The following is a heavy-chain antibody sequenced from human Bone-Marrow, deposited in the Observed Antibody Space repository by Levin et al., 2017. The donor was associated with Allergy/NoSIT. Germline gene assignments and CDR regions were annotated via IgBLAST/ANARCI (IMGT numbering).Heavy chain of an antibody. D-gene: IGHD6-19*01. J-gene: IGHJ5*02. V-gene: IGHV4-34*01. Sequence: PSETLSLTCAVYGGSFSGYYWSWIRQPPGKGLEWIGEINHSGSTNYNPSLKSRVTISVDTSKNQFSLKLSSVTAADTAVYYCASRIAVANWFDPWGQGTLVTVSS. CDR2: INHSGST. CDR1: GGSFSGYY. CDR3: ASRIAVANWFDP.